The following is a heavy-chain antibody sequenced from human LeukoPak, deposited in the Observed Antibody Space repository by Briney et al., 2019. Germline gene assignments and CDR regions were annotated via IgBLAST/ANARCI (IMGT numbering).Heavy chain of an antibody. V-gene: IGHV3-48*02. D-gene: IGHD3-22*01. J-gene: IGHJ3*02. Sequence: HTGGSLILSCAASGFTFRSYSMHWVRQAPGKGLEWVSYISSTSSTIYYADSVKGRFTISRDNAKNSLYLQMNSLRDEDTAVYYCARAAPYYYDSSGYSAFDSWGQGTMVTVSA. CDR2: ISSTSSTI. CDR3: ARAAPYYYDSSGYSAFDS. CDR1: GFTFRSYS.